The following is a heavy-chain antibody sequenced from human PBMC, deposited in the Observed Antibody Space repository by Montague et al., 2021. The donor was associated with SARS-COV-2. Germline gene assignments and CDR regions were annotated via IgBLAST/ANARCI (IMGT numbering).Heavy chain of an antibody. V-gene: IGHV4-4*02. J-gene: IGHJ6*02. CDR3: ASAVGDCSSTSCYRARWGYYDCMDV. Sequence: SETLSLTCAVSGGSISSSNWWSWVRQPPGKGLEWIGEIYHSGSTNYNPSLKSRVTIPVDKSKHQFSLKLSSVTAADTAVYYCASAVGDCSSTSCYRARWGYYDCMDVWGQGTMVTVSS. CDR2: IYHSGST. D-gene: IGHD2-2*01. CDR1: GGSISSSNW.